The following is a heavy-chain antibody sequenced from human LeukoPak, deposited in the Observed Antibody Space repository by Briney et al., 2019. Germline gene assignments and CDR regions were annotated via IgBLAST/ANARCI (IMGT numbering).Heavy chain of an antibody. D-gene: IGHD3-22*01. J-gene: IGHJ4*02. Sequence: ASVKVSCKAYGYTFTSNYMHWVRQAPGQGLEWMGVINPSGGRTSYAQKFQGRVTMTRDMSTSTVYMERSSLRSEDTAVYYCARDPKDDSSGYYYFDYWGQGTLVTVSS. V-gene: IGHV1-46*01. CDR3: ARDPKDDSSGYYYFDY. CDR2: INPSGGRT. CDR1: GYTFTSNY.